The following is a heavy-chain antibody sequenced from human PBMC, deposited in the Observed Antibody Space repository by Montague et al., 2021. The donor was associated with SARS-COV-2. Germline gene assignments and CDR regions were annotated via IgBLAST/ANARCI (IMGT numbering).Heavy chain of an antibody. CDR2: ISYDGSNK. CDR1: GFTFSNYA. D-gene: IGHD3-16*02. V-gene: IGHV3-30*04. Sequence: SLRLSCAASGFTFSNYAMHWVRQAPGKGLEWVAVISYDGSNKYYADSVKGRFTISRDNSKNTLYLQMNSLRAEDTAVYYCARDNYDYVWGSYRYIYWGQGTLVTVSS. CDR3: ARDNYDYVWGSYRYIY. J-gene: IGHJ4*02.